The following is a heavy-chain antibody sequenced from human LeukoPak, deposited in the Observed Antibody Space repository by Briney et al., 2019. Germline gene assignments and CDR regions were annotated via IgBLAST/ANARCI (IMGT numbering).Heavy chain of an antibody. Sequence: PSETLSLPCTVSGGPISSYYWSWIRQPAGKGLEWIGHIYTSGSTKYNPSLKSRVTMSVDTSKNQFSLKLSSVTAADTAVYYCARERPATSSTYDFWSGYFNYYYYYMDVWGKRTTVTVSS. CDR1: GGPISSYY. CDR2: IYTSGST. J-gene: IGHJ6*03. V-gene: IGHV4-4*07. CDR3: ARERPATSSTYDFWSGYFNYYYYYMDV. D-gene: IGHD3-3*01.